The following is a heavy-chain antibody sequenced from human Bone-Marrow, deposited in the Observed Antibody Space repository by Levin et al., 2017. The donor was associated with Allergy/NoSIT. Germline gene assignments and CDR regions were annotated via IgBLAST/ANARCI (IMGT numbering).Heavy chain of an antibody. CDR3: ARRYSNTWAFDM. Sequence: GESLKISCGASGFTFSSYVLSWFRQAPARGLEWVSSITNGGGTYYADSGKGRFIISRDNSKNTVYLQMTSLRAEDTALYYCARRYSNTWAFDMWGQGTMVTVSS. D-gene: IGHD6-13*01. J-gene: IGHJ3*02. CDR1: GFTFSSYV. V-gene: IGHV3-23*01. CDR2: ITNGGGT.